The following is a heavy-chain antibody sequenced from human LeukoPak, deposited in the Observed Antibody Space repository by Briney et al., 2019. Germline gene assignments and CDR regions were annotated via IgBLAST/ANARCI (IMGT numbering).Heavy chain of an antibody. CDR1: GGSISSYY. CDR2: IYYSGGT. J-gene: IGHJ4*02. Sequence: SETLSLTCTVSGGSISSYYWSWIRQPPGKGLEWIGYIYYSGGTNYNPSLKSRVTISVDTSKNQFSLKLGSVTAADTAVYYCARGTRFDYWGQGTLVTVSS. V-gene: IGHV4-59*01. D-gene: IGHD3-10*01. CDR3: ARGTRFDY.